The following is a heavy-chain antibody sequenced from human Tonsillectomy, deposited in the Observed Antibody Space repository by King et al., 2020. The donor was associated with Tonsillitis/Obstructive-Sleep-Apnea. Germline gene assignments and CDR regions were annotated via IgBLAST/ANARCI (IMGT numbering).Heavy chain of an antibody. Sequence: VQLVQSGSELKKPGASVKVSCKASGYTFTSYVINWVRQAPGQGLEWMGWINTNTGKSTYAQGFTGRFVLSLDTSVTTAYLQISSLKAEDTDVYYCARAQYAGPFDYWGQGTLVTVSS. J-gene: IGHJ4*02. CDR2: INTNTGKS. CDR3: ARAQYAGPFDY. CDR1: GYTFTSYV. V-gene: IGHV7-4-1*02. D-gene: IGHD6-13*01.